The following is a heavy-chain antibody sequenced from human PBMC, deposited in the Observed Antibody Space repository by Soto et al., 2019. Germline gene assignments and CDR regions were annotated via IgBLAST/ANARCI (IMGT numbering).Heavy chain of an antibody. CDR2: ISGSGGST. CDR1: GFTFSSYA. CDR3: AKGLEVIPAATLHHYYYGMDV. J-gene: IGHJ6*02. Sequence: EVQLLESGGGLVQPGGSLRLSCAASGFTFSSYAMSWVRQAPGKGLEWVSPISGSGGSTYYADSVKGRFTISRDNSKNTLYLQMNSLRAEDTAVYYCAKGLEVIPAATLHHYYYGMDVWGQGTTVTVSS. D-gene: IGHD2-2*01. V-gene: IGHV3-23*01.